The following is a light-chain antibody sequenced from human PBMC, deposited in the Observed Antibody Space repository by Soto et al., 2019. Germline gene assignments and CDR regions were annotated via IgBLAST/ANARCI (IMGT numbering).Light chain of an antibody. CDR3: QQYNNRPPWT. V-gene: IGKV3-15*01. CDR2: GAS. CDR1: QTIDTN. Sequence: IVMTQSPGTLSVSPGERATLSCRASQTIDTNLAWYQQKPGQAPRLLIFGASTRATGIPARFSGSGSGTEFSLTITSLQSEDFALYYCQQYNNRPPWTFGQGTKVDIK. J-gene: IGKJ1*01.